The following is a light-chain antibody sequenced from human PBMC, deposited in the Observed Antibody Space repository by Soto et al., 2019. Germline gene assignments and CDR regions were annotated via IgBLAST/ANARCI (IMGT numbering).Light chain of an antibody. CDR1: QVIGSRY. CDR3: QQFGSSIPHT. Sequence: EIVMTQSPGTLSLSLGERATISCRASQVIGSRYLAWYHQKSGQAPRLLIYGASSRAPGIPDRFSGSGSGTDFTLTSSRLEPEDFGVYYCQQFGSSIPHTFGQGTKLEIK. J-gene: IGKJ2*01. CDR2: GAS. V-gene: IGKV3-20*01.